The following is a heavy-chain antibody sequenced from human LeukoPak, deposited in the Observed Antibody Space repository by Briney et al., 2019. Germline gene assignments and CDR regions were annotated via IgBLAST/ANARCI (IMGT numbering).Heavy chain of an antibody. CDR3: AKVTGSGI. V-gene: IGHV3-23*01. D-gene: IGHD3-10*01. Sequence: PGGSLRLSCAASGFTFGSYAMSWVRQAPGKGLEWASAISGSGSTTYYADSVKGRFTISRDNSKNTLYPQMNSLRAEDTAVYYCAKVTGSGIWGQGTLVIVSS. CDR2: ISGSGSTT. J-gene: IGHJ4*02. CDR1: GFTFGSYA.